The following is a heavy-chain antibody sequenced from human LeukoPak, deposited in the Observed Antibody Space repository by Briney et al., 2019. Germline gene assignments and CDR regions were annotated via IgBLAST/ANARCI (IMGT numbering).Heavy chain of an antibody. CDR1: GFTFDDYP. Sequence: GGSLRLSCAASGFTFDDYPMHWVRQAPGKGLEWVSGISWNSGSIGYADSVKGRFTISRDNAKNSLYLQMNSLRAEDMALYYCAKAATVSEVDYFDYWGQGTLVTVSS. CDR2: ISWNSGSI. CDR3: AKAATVSEVDYFDY. V-gene: IGHV3-9*03. D-gene: IGHD4-11*01. J-gene: IGHJ4*02.